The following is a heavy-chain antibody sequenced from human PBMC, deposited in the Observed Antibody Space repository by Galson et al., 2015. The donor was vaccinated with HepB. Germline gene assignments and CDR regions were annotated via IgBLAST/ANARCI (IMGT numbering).Heavy chain of an antibody. J-gene: IGHJ1*01. CDR3: VCSPYSTGWSVHFQE. D-gene: IGHD2-8*02. CDR2: ISGSSGYT. Sequence: SLRLSCAASGFIFGDYYMTWIRQAPGKGLEWLSYISGSSGYTKYADSVKGRFTIYRDNAKKSVFLQMNSLRAEDTAVHYCVCSPYSTGWSVHFQEWGQGTLVTVSS. V-gene: IGHV3-11*03. CDR1: GFIFGDYY.